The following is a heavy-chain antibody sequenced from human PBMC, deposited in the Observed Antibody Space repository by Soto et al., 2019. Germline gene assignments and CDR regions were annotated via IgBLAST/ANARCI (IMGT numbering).Heavy chain of an antibody. CDR3: ASVQEMATRKGVAFDI. D-gene: IGHD5-12*01. Sequence: SVKVSCKASGGSFSSYAISWVRQAPGQGLEWMGGIIPIFGTANYAQKFQGRVTITADKSTSTAYMELSSLRSEDTAVYYCASVQEMATRKGVAFDIWGQGTMVTVSS. J-gene: IGHJ3*02. CDR2: IIPIFGTA. V-gene: IGHV1-69*06. CDR1: GGSFSSYA.